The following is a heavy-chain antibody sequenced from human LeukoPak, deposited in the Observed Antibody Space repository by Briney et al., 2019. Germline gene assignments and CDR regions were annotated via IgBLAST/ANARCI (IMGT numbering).Heavy chain of an antibody. CDR3: TRGPTQLWRYYGMDA. D-gene: IGHD5-18*01. CDR1: GFTFSDHA. CDR2: IRSKTYDGTT. V-gene: IGHV3-49*04. J-gene: IGHJ6*02. Sequence: GESLRLYCPPYGFTFSDHALSWVRPAPGKGLDWVGFIRSKTYDGTTEYAPSVKGRFTISRADSISIAYLQMNSLKTEDTAVYYCTRGPTQLWRYYGMDAWSQRTTVIVSS.